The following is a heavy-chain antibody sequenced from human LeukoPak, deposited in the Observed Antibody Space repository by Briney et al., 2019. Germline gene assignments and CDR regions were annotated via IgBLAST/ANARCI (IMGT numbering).Heavy chain of an antibody. J-gene: IGHJ4*02. D-gene: IGHD1-1*01. V-gene: IGHV3-20*03. CDR3: TRDVSWGTSYCDY. CDR1: GFTFDDHG. CDR2: INRNGGST. Sequence: GGSLRLSYTASGFTFDDHGMSWVRQARGKGLEWVSNINRNGGSTGYIDSVKGRFTISRDNAKNSLYMQMNSLRVEDTAFYYCTRDVSWGTSYCDYWGQGILVTVSS.